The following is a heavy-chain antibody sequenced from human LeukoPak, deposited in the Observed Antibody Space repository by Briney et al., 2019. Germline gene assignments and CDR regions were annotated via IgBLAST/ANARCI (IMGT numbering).Heavy chain of an antibody. CDR1: GFTFSSYA. D-gene: IGHD1-26*01. CDR2: IRHSGSDT. Sequence: GGSLRLSCEASGFTFSSYAMSWVRQAPGKGLDWVSAIRHSGSDTYYADSVKGRFPISRDNSNSILYLQMNSLRAEDTAVYYCARNLNSGTYYYFDLWAQGTLVTVSS. V-gene: IGHV3-23*01. CDR3: ARNLNSGTYYYFDL. J-gene: IGHJ4*02.